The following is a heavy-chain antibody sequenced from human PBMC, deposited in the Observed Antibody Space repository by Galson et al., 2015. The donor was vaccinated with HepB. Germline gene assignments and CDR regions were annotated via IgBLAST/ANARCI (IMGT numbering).Heavy chain of an antibody. CDR1: GGTFSSYT. V-gene: IGHV1-69*04. CDR3: ARETWIQLWLRGSVFDY. D-gene: IGHD5-18*01. Sequence: SVKVSCKASGGTFSSYTISWVRQVPGQGLEWMGRIIPILGIANYAQKFQGRVTITADKSTSTAYMELSSLRSEDTAVYYCARETWIQLWLRGSVFDYWGQGTLVTVSS. J-gene: IGHJ4*02. CDR2: IIPILGIA.